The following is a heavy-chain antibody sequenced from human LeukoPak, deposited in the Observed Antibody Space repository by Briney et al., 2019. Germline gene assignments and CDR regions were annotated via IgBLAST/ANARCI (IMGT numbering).Heavy chain of an antibody. Sequence: ASVKVSCKASGYTFTGYYMHWVRQAPGQGLEWMGWINPNSGGTNYAQKFQGGVTMTRDTSISTAYMELSRLRSDDTAVYYCARDAGLVRFSPTYYFDYWGQGTLVTVSS. V-gene: IGHV1-2*02. D-gene: IGHD3-3*01. CDR1: GYTFTGYY. CDR2: INPNSGGT. CDR3: ARDAGLVRFSPTYYFDY. J-gene: IGHJ4*02.